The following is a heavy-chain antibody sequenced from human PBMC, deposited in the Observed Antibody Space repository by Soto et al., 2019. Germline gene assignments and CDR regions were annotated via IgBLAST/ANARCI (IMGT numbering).Heavy chain of an antibody. Sequence: LILSCAASGFTFSDYYMTWIRQAPGKGLEWVSYISSSGSTIYYADSVKGRFTISRDNAKNSLYLQMNSLRAEDTAVYYCARRGAVAGRRANYYSYGMDVWGPVTTVTVSS. CDR2: ISSSGSTI. V-gene: IGHV3-11*01. CDR1: GFTFSDYY. CDR3: ARRGAVAGRRANYYSYGMDV. D-gene: IGHD6-19*01. J-gene: IGHJ6*02.